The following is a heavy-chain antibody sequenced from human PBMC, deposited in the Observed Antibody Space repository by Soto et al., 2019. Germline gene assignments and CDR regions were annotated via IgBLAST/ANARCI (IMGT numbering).Heavy chain of an antibody. Sequence: QVQLVESGRGVVQPGRSLRLSCAASGFTFSSYGMHWVRQAPGKGLEWVAVIWYDGSNKYYADSVKGRFTISRDNSKNTLYLQMNSLRAEDTAVYYCARGGSYYYYYGMDVWGQGTTVTVSS. J-gene: IGHJ6*02. CDR3: ARGGSYYYYYGMDV. V-gene: IGHV3-33*01. CDR1: GFTFSSYG. D-gene: IGHD1-26*01. CDR2: IWYDGSNK.